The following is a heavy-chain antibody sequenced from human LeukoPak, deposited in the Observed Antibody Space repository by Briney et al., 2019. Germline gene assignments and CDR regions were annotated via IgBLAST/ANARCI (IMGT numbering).Heavy chain of an antibody. CDR2: INHSGST. J-gene: IGHJ4*02. V-gene: IGHV4-34*01. D-gene: IGHD2-21*01. Sequence: SETLSLTCTVSGGSISSYYWSWIRQPPGKGLEWIGEINHSGSTNYNPSLKSRVTISVDTSKNQFSLKLSSVTAADTAVYYCARVFGGGDPPSYFDCWGQGTLVTVSS. CDR3: ARVFGGGDPPSYFDC. CDR1: GGSISSYY.